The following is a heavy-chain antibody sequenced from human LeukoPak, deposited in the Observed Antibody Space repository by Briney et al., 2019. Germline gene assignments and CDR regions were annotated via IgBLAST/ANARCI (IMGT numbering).Heavy chain of an antibody. Sequence: ASVKVSCKASGYTFTSYDINWVRQATGQGLEWMGWMNPNSGNTGYAQKFQGRVTMTRNTSISTAYMELSSLRSEDTAVYYCATGGDYDYVWGSYRYEPALSPFDYWGQGTLVTVSS. CDR2: MNPNSGNT. D-gene: IGHD3-16*02. J-gene: IGHJ4*02. V-gene: IGHV1-8*01. CDR1: GYTFTSYD. CDR3: ATGGDYDYVWGSYRYEPALSPFDY.